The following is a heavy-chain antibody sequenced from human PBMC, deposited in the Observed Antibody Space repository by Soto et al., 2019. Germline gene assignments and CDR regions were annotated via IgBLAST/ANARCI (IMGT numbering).Heavy chain of an antibody. J-gene: IGHJ6*02. Sequence: GESLKISCAASGFTFSSYAMHWVRQAPGKGLEWVAVISYDGSNKYYAYSGKGRFTISRDNSKNTLYLQMNSLRAEDTDVYYCARERGGDIWNYYGMDVWGQGTTVTVSS. V-gene: IGHV3-30-3*01. CDR2: ISYDGSNK. D-gene: IGHD3-10*01. CDR3: ARERGGDIWNYYGMDV. CDR1: GFTFSSYA.